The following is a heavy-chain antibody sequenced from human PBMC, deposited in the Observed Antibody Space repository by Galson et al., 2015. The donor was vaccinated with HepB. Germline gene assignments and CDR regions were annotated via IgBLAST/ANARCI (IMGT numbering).Heavy chain of an antibody. CDR2: INAGNGNT. D-gene: IGHD2-2*01. Sequence: SVKVSCKASGYTFTSYAMHWVRQAPGQRLEWMGWINAGNGNTKYSQKFQGRVTITRDTSASTAYMELSSLRSEDTAVYYCARDRRYCSGTSCSAEGFWFDPWGQGTLVTVFS. CDR3: ARDRRYCSGTSCSAEGFWFDP. J-gene: IGHJ5*02. CDR1: GYTFTSYA. V-gene: IGHV1-3*01.